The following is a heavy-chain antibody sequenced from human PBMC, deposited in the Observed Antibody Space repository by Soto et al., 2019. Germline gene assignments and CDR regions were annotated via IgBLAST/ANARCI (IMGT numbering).Heavy chain of an antibody. Sequence: QVQLVQSGAEVKQPGSSVKVSCKASGGTFSSYAISWVRQAPGKGLGWRGGSIPIFGTANYAQKFQGRVTITADESTSTAYMELSRLRSEDTAVYYCARAWTLEIGKGDAFDIWGQGTMVTVSS. CDR3: ARAWTLEIGKGDAFDI. CDR1: GGTFSSYA. J-gene: IGHJ3*02. V-gene: IGHV1-69*01. D-gene: IGHD3-10*01. CDR2: SIPIFGTA.